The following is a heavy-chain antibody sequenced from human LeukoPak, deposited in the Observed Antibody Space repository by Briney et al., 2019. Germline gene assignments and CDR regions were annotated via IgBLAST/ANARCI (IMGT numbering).Heavy chain of an antibody. D-gene: IGHD5-18*01. CDR1: GFTFSSYW. Sequence: GGSLRLSCAASGFTFSSYWMHWVRQAPGKGLVWVSRINSDGSSTSYADSMKGRFTISRDNAKNTLYLQMNSLRAEDTAVYYCARVYSYGYFYFDYWGQGTLVTVSS. J-gene: IGHJ4*02. CDR3: ARVYSYGYFYFDY. CDR2: INSDGSST. V-gene: IGHV3-74*01.